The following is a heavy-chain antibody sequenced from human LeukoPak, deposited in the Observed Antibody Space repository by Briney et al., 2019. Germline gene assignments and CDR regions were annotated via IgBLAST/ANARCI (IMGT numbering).Heavy chain of an antibody. J-gene: IGHJ4*02. Sequence: SQTLSLTCTVSGGSISSGGYYWSWIRQHPGKGLEWIGYIYYSGSTYYNPSLNSRVTISVDTSKNRFSLKLSSVTAADTAVYYCARGTTVTRYFDYWGQGTLVTVSS. CDR1: GGSISSGGYY. D-gene: IGHD4-17*01. V-gene: IGHV4-31*03. CDR2: IYYSGST. CDR3: ARGTTVTRYFDY.